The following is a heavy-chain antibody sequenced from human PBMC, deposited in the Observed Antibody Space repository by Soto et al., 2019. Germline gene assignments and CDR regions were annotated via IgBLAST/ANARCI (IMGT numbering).Heavy chain of an antibody. CDR1: GGSIRDDTYY. CDR2: IYYSGST. D-gene: IGHD3-22*01. J-gene: IGHJ4*02. V-gene: IGHV4-39*01. CDR3: MLGSGWKDFDY. Sequence: SETLCLTCTVSGGSIRDDTYYWGWIRQPPGKGLEWIGNIYYSGSTYYNPSLKSRVTISVDTSKNQFSLKLSSVTAADTAVYYCMLGSGWKDFDYWGQGTLVTVSS.